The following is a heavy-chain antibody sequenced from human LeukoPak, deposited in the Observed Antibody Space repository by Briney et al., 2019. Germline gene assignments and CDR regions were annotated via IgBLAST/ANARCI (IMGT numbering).Heavy chain of an antibody. V-gene: IGHV1-2*02. CDR1: GYTFTGYY. J-gene: IGHJ6*03. Sequence: ASVKVSCKASGYTFTGYYMHWVRQAPGQGLEWMGWINPNSGGTNYAQKFQGRVTMTRDTSISTAYMELSRLRSDDTAVYYCARDSTAEDYYYYMDVWGKGTTVTVSS. CDR3: ARDSTAEDYYYYMDV. CDR2: INPNSGGT.